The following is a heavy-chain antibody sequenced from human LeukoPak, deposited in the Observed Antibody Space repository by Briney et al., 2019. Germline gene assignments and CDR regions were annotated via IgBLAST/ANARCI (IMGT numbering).Heavy chain of an antibody. CDR3: ARGGGLDV. CDR2: ISYDGSNK. CDR1: GFTFSSNA. J-gene: IGHJ6*02. Sequence: PGRSLRLSCAASGFTFSSNARPWVRQAPGKGLEWVAVISYDGSNKYYADSVKGRFTISRDNAKNSLYQQMSNLRAADTAVYFCARGGGLDVWGQGATVTVSS. V-gene: IGHV3-30*03.